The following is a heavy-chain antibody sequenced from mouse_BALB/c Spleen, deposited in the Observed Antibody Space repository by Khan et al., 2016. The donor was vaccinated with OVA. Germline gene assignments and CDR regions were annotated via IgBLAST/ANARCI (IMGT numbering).Heavy chain of an antibody. CDR1: GFTFSTYG. CDR3: ARLAYYYGSEGFAY. Sequence: EVQVVESGGDLVKPGGSLKLSCAASGFTFSTYGMSWVRQTPDKRLEWVATVSTGGGYTYYPVSVKGRFTISRDNAKNTLYLQMSSLKSEDTAMFYCARLAYYYGSEGFAYWGQGTLVTVSA. CDR2: VSTGGGYT. D-gene: IGHD1-1*01. J-gene: IGHJ3*01. V-gene: IGHV5-6*01.